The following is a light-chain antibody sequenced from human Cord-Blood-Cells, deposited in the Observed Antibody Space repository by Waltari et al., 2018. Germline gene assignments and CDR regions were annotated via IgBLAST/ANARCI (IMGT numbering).Light chain of an antibody. CDR1: QSVLYSSNNKNY. CDR2: WAY. V-gene: IGKV4-1*01. Sequence: DIVMTQSPDSLAVSLGERATINCKSSQSVLYSSNNKNYLAWYQQKPGQPPKLLIYWAYPRESGVPDRFSGSGSGTDFTLTISSLQAEDVAVYYCQQYYSTPHFGGGTKVEIK. J-gene: IGKJ4*01. CDR3: QQYYSTPH.